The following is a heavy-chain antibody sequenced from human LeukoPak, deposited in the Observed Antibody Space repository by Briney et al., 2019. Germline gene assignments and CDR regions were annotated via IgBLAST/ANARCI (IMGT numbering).Heavy chain of an antibody. Sequence: GGSLRLSCAASGFIFRTYAMSWVRQAPGKGLEWVSALSGSGDKTFYADSVKGRFTISRDNSKNTLYLQMNSLRAEDTAVYYCARDRHCTSTSCYASWYYGMDVWGQGTTVTVSS. CDR1: GFIFRTYA. CDR3: ARDRHCTSTSCYASWYYGMDV. J-gene: IGHJ6*02. V-gene: IGHV3-23*01. D-gene: IGHD2-2*01. CDR2: LSGSGDKT.